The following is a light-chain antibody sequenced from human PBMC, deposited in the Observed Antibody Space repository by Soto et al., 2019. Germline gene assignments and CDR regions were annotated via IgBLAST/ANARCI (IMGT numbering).Light chain of an antibody. J-gene: IGKJ2*01. Sequence: DIVMTQSPDSLAVSLGERTTINCKSSQSLFYSSNNKNFLAWYQQKAGQPPKLLIYWASTRESGVPDRFSGSGSGAEFNLTITSLQAEDAGVYYCQHYFTTPRTFGQGTRVEI. V-gene: IGKV4-1*01. CDR2: WAS. CDR3: QHYFTTPRT. CDR1: QSLFYSSNNKNF.